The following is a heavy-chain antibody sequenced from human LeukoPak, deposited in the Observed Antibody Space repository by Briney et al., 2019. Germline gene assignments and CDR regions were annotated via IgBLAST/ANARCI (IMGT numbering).Heavy chain of an antibody. Sequence: ASVKVSCKASGGTFSSYAISWVRQAPGQGLEWMGGIIPIFGTANYAQKFQGRVTITADESTSTAYMELSSLRSEDTAVYYCARSSLVVAAYPKPNLYYYYYMDVWGKGTTVTVSS. CDR3: ARSSLVVAAYPKPNLYYYYYMDV. J-gene: IGHJ6*03. CDR2: IIPIFGTA. D-gene: IGHD2-15*01. V-gene: IGHV1-69*01. CDR1: GGTFSSYA.